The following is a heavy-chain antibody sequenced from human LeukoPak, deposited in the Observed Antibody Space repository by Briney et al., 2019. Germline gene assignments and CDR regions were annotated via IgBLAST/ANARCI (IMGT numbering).Heavy chain of an antibody. D-gene: IGHD1-26*01. CDR3: ARDLAFPGSNGSAEFYFDF. CDR1: GGSISSYY. Sequence: SETLSLTCTVSGGSISSYYWSWIRQPPGKGLEWIGRIYTSGSTNYNPSLKSRVTISVDTSKNQFSLKLSSVTAADTAVYYCARDLAFPGSNGSAEFYFDFWGQGALVTVSS. CDR2: IYTSGST. J-gene: IGHJ4*02. V-gene: IGHV4-4*08.